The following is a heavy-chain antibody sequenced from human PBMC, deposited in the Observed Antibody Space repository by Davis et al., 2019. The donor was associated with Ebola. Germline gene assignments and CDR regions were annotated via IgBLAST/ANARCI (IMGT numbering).Heavy chain of an antibody. CDR1: GYTFTSYS. J-gene: IGHJ4*02. Sequence: ASVKVSCKAFGYTFTSYSISWVRQAPGQGLEWMGWITAHNGKTNYAPKVQGRVTMTTDTSTSTAYLDLRSLKSDDTAVYYCARGDEWWFYFDYWGQGTLVTVSS. CDR2: ITAHNGKT. D-gene: IGHD2-15*01. V-gene: IGHV1-18*04. CDR3: ARGDEWWFYFDY.